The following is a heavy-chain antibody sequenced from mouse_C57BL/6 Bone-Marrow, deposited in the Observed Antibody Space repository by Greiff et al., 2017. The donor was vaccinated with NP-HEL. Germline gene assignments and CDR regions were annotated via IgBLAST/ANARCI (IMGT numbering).Heavy chain of an antibody. V-gene: IGHV5-4*01. D-gene: IGHD1-1*01. CDR3: ARDYYGSSFYYYAMDY. CDR1: GFTFSSYA. Sequence: EVKLVESGGGLVKPGGSLKLSCAASGFTFSSYAMSWVRQTPEKRLEWVATISDGGSYTYYPDNVKGRFTISRDNAKNKLYLQMSHLKSEDTAMYYCARDYYGSSFYYYAMDYWGQGTSVTVSS. CDR2: ISDGGSYT. J-gene: IGHJ4*01.